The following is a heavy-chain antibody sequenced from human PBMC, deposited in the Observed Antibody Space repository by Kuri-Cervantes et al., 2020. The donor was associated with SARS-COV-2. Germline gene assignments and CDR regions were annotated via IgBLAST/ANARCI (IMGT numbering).Heavy chain of an antibody. V-gene: IGHV1-46*01. Sequence: ASVKVSCKASGYTFTSYYMHWVRQAPGQGLEWMGIINPSGGSTSYAQKFQGRVTMTRDTSTSTVYMELSSLRSDDTAVYYCARASSGWPGTWTIDYWGQGTLVTVSS. J-gene: IGHJ4*02. D-gene: IGHD6-19*01. CDR2: INPSGGST. CDR1: GYTFTSYY. CDR3: ARASSGWPGTWTIDY.